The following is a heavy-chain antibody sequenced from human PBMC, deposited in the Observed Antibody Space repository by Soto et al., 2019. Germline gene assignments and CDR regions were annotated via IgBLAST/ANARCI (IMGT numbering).Heavy chain of an antibody. V-gene: IGHV5-51*01. Sequence: GESLKISCKGSGYSFTSYWIGWVRQMPGKGLEWMGIIYPGDSDTRYSPSFQGQVTISADKSISTAYLQWSSLKASDTAMYYCARHLIGTGAIDGYYYGMDVWGQGTTVTVSS. D-gene: IGHD1-26*01. CDR3: ARHLIGTGAIDGYYYGMDV. CDR1: GYSFTSYW. CDR2: IYPGDSDT. J-gene: IGHJ6*02.